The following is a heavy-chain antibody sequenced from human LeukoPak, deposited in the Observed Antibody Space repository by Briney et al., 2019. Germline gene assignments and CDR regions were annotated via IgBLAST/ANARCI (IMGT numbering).Heavy chain of an antibody. D-gene: IGHD1-14*01. V-gene: IGHV4-34*01. J-gene: IGHJ4*02. CDR2: INHSGST. CDR1: GGSFSGYC. CDR3: ARTTSGY. Sequence: PSETLSLTCAVYGGSFSGYCWSWIRQPPGKGLEWIGEINHSGSTNYNPSLKSRVTISVGTSKNQFSLKLSSVTAADTAVYYCARTTSGYWGQGTLVTVSS.